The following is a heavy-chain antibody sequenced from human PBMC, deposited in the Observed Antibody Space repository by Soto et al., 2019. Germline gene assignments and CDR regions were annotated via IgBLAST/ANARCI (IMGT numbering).Heavy chain of an antibody. J-gene: IGHJ5*02. Sequence: GASVKVSCKASGYTFTSYSMHWVRQAPGQRLEWLGWINPSNGNTKYSKKFQGRVTITRDTSASTAYMELSSLRSEDTAVYYCARGIKYGEYSRWFYPWGPGTLVTVSS. CDR1: GYTFTSYS. D-gene: IGHD4-17*01. CDR2: INPSNGNT. CDR3: ARGIKYGEYSRWFYP. V-gene: IGHV1-3*01.